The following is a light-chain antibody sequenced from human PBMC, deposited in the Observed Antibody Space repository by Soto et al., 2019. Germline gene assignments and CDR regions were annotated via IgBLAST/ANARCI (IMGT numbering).Light chain of an antibody. J-gene: IGKJ5*01. CDR2: GAS. CDR1: QSVSSS. V-gene: IGKV3-15*01. Sequence: EIVLTQSPGNLSVFAGERATLSWRSSQSVSSSFLAWYQQKPGQAPRLFLYGASTRAIGISARFSGSGSGTELTLTISSLQSEDYAVYYCQQYNNWPPITFGQGTRLEIK. CDR3: QQYNNWPPIT.